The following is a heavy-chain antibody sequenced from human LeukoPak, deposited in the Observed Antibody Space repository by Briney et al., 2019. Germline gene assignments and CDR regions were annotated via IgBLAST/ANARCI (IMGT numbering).Heavy chain of an antibody. CDR3: ARVADYYDFWSGYYATYGMDV. V-gene: IGHV3-53*04. CDR2: IYSGGST. J-gene: IGHJ6*02. Sequence: GGSLRLSCAPSGFTVSSNYMSWVSQAPGKGLEWVSVIYSGGSTYYADSVKGRCTISRHNSKNTLYLQVNSLRAEDTAVYYCARVADYYDFWSGYYATYGMDVWGQGTTVTVSS. D-gene: IGHD3-3*01. CDR1: GFTVSSNY.